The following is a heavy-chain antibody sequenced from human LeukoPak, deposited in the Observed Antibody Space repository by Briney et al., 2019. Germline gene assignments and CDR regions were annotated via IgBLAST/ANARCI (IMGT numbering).Heavy chain of an antibody. CDR2: ISGYKGNT. V-gene: IGHV1-18*01. D-gene: IGHD3-10*01. Sequence: ASVKVSRKASGYTFTSYGISWVRQAPGQGLEWMGWISGYKGNTNYAQKLQGRVTMTTDTSTSTAYMELRSLRSDDTAVYYCARDMDGSGSFDYWGQGTLVTVSS. CDR1: GYTFTSYG. CDR3: ARDMDGSGSFDY. J-gene: IGHJ4*02.